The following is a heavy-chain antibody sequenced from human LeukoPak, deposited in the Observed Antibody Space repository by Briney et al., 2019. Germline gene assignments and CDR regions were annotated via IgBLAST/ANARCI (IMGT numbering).Heavy chain of an antibody. CDR1: GGSISSYY. CDR2: IYTSGST. CDR3: ARDPNRQYYYGSGSRYGMDV. Sequence: SSETLSLTCTVSGGSISSYYWSWLRQPAGKGLEWIGRIYTSGSTNYNPSLKSRVTMSVDTSKNQFSLKLSSVTAADTAVYYCARDPNRQYYYGSGSRYGMDVWGQGTTVTVSS. V-gene: IGHV4-4*07. D-gene: IGHD3-10*01. J-gene: IGHJ6*02.